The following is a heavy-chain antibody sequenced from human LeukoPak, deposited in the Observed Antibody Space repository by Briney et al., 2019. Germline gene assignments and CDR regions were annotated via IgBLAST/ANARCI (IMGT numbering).Heavy chain of an antibody. CDR2: ISSSSSYI. CDR1: GFTFIIYS. V-gene: IGHV3-21*01. D-gene: IGHD7-27*01. CDR3: ARELTGASEAGDY. Sequence: PGGSLSLSCVASGFTFIIYSMDWVRQVHRGGMEWVSSISSSSSYIYYADSVKGRFTISRDNDKNSLYLQMNSLRAEDTAVYYCARELTGASEAGDYWGQGTLVTVSS. J-gene: IGHJ4*02.